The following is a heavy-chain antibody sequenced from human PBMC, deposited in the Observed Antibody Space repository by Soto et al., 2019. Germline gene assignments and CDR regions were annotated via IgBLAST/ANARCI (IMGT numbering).Heavy chain of an antibody. CDR1: GFTFSYYG. V-gene: IGHV3-30*18. CDR2: VSSDGSNL. CDR3: AKNTGGNSYYFDF. D-gene: IGHD2-21*01. Sequence: PGGSLRLSCAASGFTFSYYGMHWVRQAPGKGLECVALVSSDGSNLFYADSVKGRFTISRDNSKNTLYLQMNSLRVEDTAVYYCAKNTGGNSYYFDFWGQGTLVTVSS. J-gene: IGHJ4*02.